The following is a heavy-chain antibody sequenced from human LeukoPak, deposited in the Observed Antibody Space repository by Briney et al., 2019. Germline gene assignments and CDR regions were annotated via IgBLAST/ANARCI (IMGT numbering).Heavy chain of an antibody. CDR2: IYIGGTT. J-gene: IGHJ6*02. D-gene: IGHD2-15*01. Sequence: GGSLRLSCAASDFTVSDNYMSWVRQAPGKGLEWVSVIYIGGTTYYAHSVKGRFTISRDNAKNSLYLQMNSLRAEDTAVYYCARDPLLSPGVWGQGTTVTVSS. V-gene: IGHV3-53*01. CDR1: DFTVSDNY. CDR3: ARDPLLSPGV.